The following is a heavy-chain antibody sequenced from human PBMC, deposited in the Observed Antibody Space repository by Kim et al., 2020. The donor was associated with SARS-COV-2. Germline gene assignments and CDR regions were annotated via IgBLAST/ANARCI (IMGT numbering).Heavy chain of an antibody. CDR3: ARQTRDRDYGDKYNWFDP. V-gene: IGHV4-59*08. CDR1: GGSISSYY. D-gene: IGHD4-17*01. J-gene: IGHJ5*02. CDR2: IYYSGST. Sequence: SETLSLTCTVSGGSISSYYWSWIRQPPGKGLEWIGYIYYSGSTNYNPSLKSRVTISVDTSKNQFSLKLSSVTAADTAVYYFARQTRDRDYGDKYNWFDPLGQGTLVTVSS.